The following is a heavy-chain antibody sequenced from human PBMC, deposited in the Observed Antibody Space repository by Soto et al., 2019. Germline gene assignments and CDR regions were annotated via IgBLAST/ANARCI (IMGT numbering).Heavy chain of an antibody. Sequence: QVQLVESGGGVVQPGTSLRLSCVGSGFTFRSYVIHWVRQAPGKGLEWVALTSYDGSNNFYGDSVKGRFTISRDNSRNTVALQMDSLRLEETSLYDCARWGTTGGLDVWGQGSLVSVSS. D-gene: IGHD3-16*01. CDR3: ARWGTTGGLDV. CDR2: TSYDGSNN. CDR1: GFTFRSYV. J-gene: IGHJ4*02. V-gene: IGHV3-33*05.